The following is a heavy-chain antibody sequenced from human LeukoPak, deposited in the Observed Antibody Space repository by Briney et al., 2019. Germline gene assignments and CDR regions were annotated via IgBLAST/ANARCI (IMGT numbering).Heavy chain of an antibody. CDR3: ARDHPGATFFVY. CDR2: INWNGGST. CDR1: GFTFDDYG. Sequence: GGSLRLSCAASGFTFDDYGMSWVRHAPGKGLEWVSGINWNGGSTGYADSVKGRFTISRDNAKNSLYLQMNSLRAEDTAVYYCARDHPGATFFVYWGQGTLVTVSS. V-gene: IGHV3-20*04. D-gene: IGHD1-26*01. J-gene: IGHJ4*02.